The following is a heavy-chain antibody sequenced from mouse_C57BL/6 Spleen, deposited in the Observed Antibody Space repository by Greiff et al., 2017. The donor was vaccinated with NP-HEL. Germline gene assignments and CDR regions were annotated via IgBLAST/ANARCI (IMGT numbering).Heavy chain of an antibody. CDR1: GYTFTSYW. D-gene: IGHD2-2*01. CDR2: IDPSDSYT. CDR3: ARKGEGYDGTWFAY. V-gene: IGHV1-50*01. Sequence: QVQLQQPGAELVKPGASVKLSCKASGYTFTSYWMQWVKQRPGQGLEWIGEIDPSDSYTNYNQKFKGKATLTVDTSSSTAYMQLSSLTSEDSAVYYCARKGEGYDGTWFAYWGQGTLVTVSA. J-gene: IGHJ3*01.